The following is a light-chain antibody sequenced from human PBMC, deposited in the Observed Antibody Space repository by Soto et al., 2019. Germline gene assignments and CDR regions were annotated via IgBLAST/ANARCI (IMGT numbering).Light chain of an antibody. CDR1: QSVSYS. Sequence: EILMTQSPATLSVSPGERVTLSCRASQSVSYSLAWYQHKPGQAPRLLIYGASARATGIPARFSGSGSGTEFTLTISSLQSEDFAVYYCQQFSDWPLTFGGGTKVDI. CDR3: QQFSDWPLT. J-gene: IGKJ4*01. V-gene: IGKV3-15*01. CDR2: GAS.